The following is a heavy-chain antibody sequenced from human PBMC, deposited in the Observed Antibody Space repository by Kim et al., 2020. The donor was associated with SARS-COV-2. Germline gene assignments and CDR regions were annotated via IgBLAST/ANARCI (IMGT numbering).Heavy chain of an antibody. CDR2: ISYDGSNK. CDR1: GFTFSSYA. J-gene: IGHJ5*02. D-gene: IGHD1-26*01. Sequence: GGSLRLSCAASGFTFSSYAMHWVRQAPGKGLEWVAVISYDGSNKYYVDSVKGRFTISRDNSKNTLYLQMNSLRAEDTAVYYCARDPTLGFDPWGQGTLVTVSS. V-gene: IGHV3-30*04. CDR3: ARDPTLGFDP.